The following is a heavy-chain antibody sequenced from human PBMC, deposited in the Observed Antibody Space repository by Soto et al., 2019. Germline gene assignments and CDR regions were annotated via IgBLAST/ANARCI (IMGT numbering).Heavy chain of an antibody. Sequence: GGSLRLSCAASGFTFSNAWMNWVRQAPGKGLEWVGRIKSKTDGGTTDYAAPVKGRFTISRDDSKNTLYLQMNSLKTEDTAVYYCTTKNSLRYFDWVGMSHYYYGMDVWGQGTTVTVSS. CDR2: IKSKTDGGTT. J-gene: IGHJ6*02. CDR1: GFTFSNAW. D-gene: IGHD3-9*01. V-gene: IGHV3-15*07. CDR3: TTKNSLRYFDWVGMSHYYYGMDV.